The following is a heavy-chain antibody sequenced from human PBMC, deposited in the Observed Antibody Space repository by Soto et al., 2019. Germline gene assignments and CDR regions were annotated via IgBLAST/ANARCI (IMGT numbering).Heavy chain of an antibody. CDR1: GFSFSSYA. Sequence: GGSLRLSCTASGFSFSSYAMSWVRQAPGKGLEWVSAIVGSGGSTYYADSVKGRFTVSRDSSQNTLYLQMNSLRAEDTAVYYCAKDGTSSSLDYWGQGTRVSVSS. V-gene: IGHV3-23*01. CDR3: AKDGTSSSLDY. CDR2: IVGSGGST. D-gene: IGHD6-6*01. J-gene: IGHJ4*02.